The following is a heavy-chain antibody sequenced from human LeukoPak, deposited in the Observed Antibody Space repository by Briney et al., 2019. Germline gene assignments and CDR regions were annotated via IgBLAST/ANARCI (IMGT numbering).Heavy chain of an antibody. CDR3: ARVHSYYDILTGYLPIKFDP. CDR2: IYYSGST. Sequence: PSGTLSLTCTVSGGSISSYYWSWIRQPPGKGLEWIGYIYYSGSTNYNPSLKSRVTISVDTSKNQFSLKLSSVTAADTAVYYCARVHSYYDILTGYLPIKFDPWGQGTLVTVSS. D-gene: IGHD3-9*01. J-gene: IGHJ5*02. V-gene: IGHV4-59*01. CDR1: GGSISSYY.